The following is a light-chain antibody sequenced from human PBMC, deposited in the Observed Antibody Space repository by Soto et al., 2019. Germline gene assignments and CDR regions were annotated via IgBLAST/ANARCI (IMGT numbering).Light chain of an antibody. Sequence: QSVLTQPAPVSGSPGQSITISCTRTNSDVGSYNFVSWYQQHPGKAPKVMIFEVSKRPSGVSDRFSGSKSGNTASLTISGLQAEDEADYYCCSDAGSSTYVFGTGTKLTVL. CDR1: NSDVGSYNF. CDR3: CSDAGSSTYV. J-gene: IGLJ1*01. CDR2: EVS. V-gene: IGLV2-23*02.